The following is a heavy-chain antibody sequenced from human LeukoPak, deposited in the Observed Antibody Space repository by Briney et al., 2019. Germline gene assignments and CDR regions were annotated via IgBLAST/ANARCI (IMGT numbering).Heavy chain of an antibody. CDR2: ISSSSSYI. J-gene: IGHJ4*02. V-gene: IGHV3-21*01. D-gene: IGHD6-13*01. CDR1: GFTFSSYS. CDR3: ARAGGGIAAFDY. Sequence: PGGSLRLSCAASGFTFSSYSMNWVRQAPGKGLEWVSSISSSSSYIYYADSVKGRFTISRDNAKNSLYLQMNSLRAEDTAVYYCARAGGGIAAFDYWGQGTLVTVSS.